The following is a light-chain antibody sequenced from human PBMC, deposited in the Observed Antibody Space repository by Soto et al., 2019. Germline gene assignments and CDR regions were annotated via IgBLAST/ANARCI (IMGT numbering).Light chain of an antibody. V-gene: IGKV1-39*01. CDR1: QSFSSY. CDR3: QQTYNTPIT. J-gene: IGKJ5*01. Sequence: DIQMTQSPSSLSASVGDRVTITCRASQSFSSYLNWYQQKPGKAPKLLIYAASSLQSGVPSRFSGSGSGTDFTLTISSLQPEDFATYYCQQTYNTPITFGQGTRLEMK. CDR2: AAS.